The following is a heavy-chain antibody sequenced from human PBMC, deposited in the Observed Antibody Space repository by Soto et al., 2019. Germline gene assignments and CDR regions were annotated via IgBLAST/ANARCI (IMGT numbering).Heavy chain of an antibody. D-gene: IGHD3-16*02. J-gene: IGHJ5*02. CDR3: ARGPYDYIWGSYSYNWFDP. Sequence: ASVKVSCKASGYTFTSYDINWVRQATGQGLEWMGWMNPNSGNTGYAQKFQGRVTMTRNTSISTAYMELSSLRSEDTAVYYCARGPYDYIWGSYSYNWFDPWGQGTLVTVSS. V-gene: IGHV1-8*01. CDR1: GYTFTSYD. CDR2: MNPNSGNT.